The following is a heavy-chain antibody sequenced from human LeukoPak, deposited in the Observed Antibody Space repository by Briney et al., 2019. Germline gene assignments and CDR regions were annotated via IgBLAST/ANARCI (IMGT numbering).Heavy chain of an antibody. J-gene: IGHJ4*02. Sequence: GGSLRLSCAASGFSFSSYWMSWVRQAPGKGLEWVANTKQDGSEKYYVDSVKGRFTISRDNAKNSLYLQMNTLRAEDTAVHYCARGFRGWYAEGFDYWGQGTLVTVSS. V-gene: IGHV3-7*01. CDR1: GFSFSSYW. CDR2: TKQDGSEK. D-gene: IGHD6-19*01. CDR3: ARGFRGWYAEGFDY.